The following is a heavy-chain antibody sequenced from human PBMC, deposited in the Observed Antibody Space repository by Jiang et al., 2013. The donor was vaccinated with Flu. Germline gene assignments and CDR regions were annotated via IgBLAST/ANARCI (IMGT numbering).Heavy chain of an antibody. CDR2: IWYDGSNK. V-gene: IGHV3-33*08. Sequence: RLSCAASGFTFSDYYMSWIRQAPGKGLEWVAVIWYDGSNKYYADSVKGRFTISRDNSKNSLYLQMNSLRAEDTAVYYCASSGTYYYDSSGYYWNWVGDYWGQGTLVTVSS. CDR3: ASSGTYYYDSSGYYWNWVGDY. J-gene: IGHJ4*02. CDR1: GFTFSDYY. D-gene: IGHD3-22*01.